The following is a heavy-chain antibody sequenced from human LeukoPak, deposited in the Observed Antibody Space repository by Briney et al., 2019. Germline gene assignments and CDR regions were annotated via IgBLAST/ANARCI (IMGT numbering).Heavy chain of an antibody. V-gene: IGHV3-23*01. D-gene: IGHD4-17*01. CDR3: TRDYGVLFDY. J-gene: IGHJ4*02. Sequence: PGGSLRLSCAASGFTFSSYAMNWVRQAPGKGLEWVSAISDTGDSTYYADSVKGRFTISRDNSKNTLFLQMNSLKTEDTAVYYCTRDYGVLFDYWGQGTLVTVSS. CDR1: GFTFSSYA. CDR2: ISDTGDST.